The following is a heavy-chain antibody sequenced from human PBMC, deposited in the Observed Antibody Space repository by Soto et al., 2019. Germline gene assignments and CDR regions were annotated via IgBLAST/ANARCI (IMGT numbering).Heavy chain of an antibody. D-gene: IGHD2-2*01. CDR3: ARGRIVVVPAAMEGKWFAP. V-gene: IGHV1-69*02. CDR1: GGTFSSYT. J-gene: IGHJ5*02. Sequence: QVQLVQSGAEVKKPGSSVKVSCKASGGTFSSYTISWVRQAPGQGLEWMGRIIPILGIANYAKKFQGRVTITADKSTSTADMELSRLRSEDTAGDYCARGRIVVVPAAMEGKWFAPWGQGTLVTVSS. CDR2: IIPILGIA.